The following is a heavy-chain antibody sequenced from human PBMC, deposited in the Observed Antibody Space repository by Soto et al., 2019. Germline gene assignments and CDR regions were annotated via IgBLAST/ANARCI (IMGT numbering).Heavy chain of an antibody. CDR2: IHSTRSP. V-gene: IGHV4-4*07. Sequence: TSETLSLTCTVSGDSVSKSYWNWIRQPAGKGLEWIGRIHSTRSPNYNPSLKSRVTMSVDTSKNQFSLKLNLTSVTAADTAVYYCARSPAYGDYANLDTWGQGTLVTVSS. CDR3: ARSPAYGDYANLDT. D-gene: IGHD4-17*01. J-gene: IGHJ5*02. CDR1: GDSVSKSY.